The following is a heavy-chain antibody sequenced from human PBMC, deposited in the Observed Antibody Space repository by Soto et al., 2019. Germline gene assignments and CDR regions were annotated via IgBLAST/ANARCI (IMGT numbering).Heavy chain of an antibody. Sequence: ESGGGLVQPGGSLRLSCAASGFTFSSYAMSWVRQAPGKGLEWVSALSGSGGSTYYADSVKGRFTISRHNSKNPLCLQMNSLRAEDTAVYYCSKRRSSGWYGGMAVWGKGTTVTVSS. J-gene: IGHJ6*04. D-gene: IGHD6-19*01. CDR2: LSGSGGST. CDR3: SKRRSSGWYGGMAV. V-gene: IGHV3-23*01. CDR1: GFTFSSYA.